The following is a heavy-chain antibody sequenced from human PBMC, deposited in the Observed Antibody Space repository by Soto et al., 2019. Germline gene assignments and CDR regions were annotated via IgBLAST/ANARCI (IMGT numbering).Heavy chain of an antibody. V-gene: IGHV3-23*01. CDR2: ISGSGGST. Sequence: PWGSLRLSCAASGFTFSSYAMSLVRQAPGKGLEWVSAISGSGGSTYYADSVKGRFTISRDNSKNTLYLQMNSLRAEDTAVYYCEKERLEVRLADDFDCWGQGTLVTVSS. D-gene: IGHD3-3*02. CDR1: GFTFSSYA. J-gene: IGHJ4*02. CDR3: EKERLEVRLADDFDC.